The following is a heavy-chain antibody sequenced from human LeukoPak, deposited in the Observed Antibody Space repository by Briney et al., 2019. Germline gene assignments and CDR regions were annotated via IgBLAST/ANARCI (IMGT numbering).Heavy chain of an antibody. CDR3: ARGENYYGSGSYYNFDY. D-gene: IGHD3-10*01. CDR1: GGSVSSGSYY. J-gene: IGHJ4*02. Sequence: SEPLSLTCTVSGGSVSSGSYYWSWIRQPPGKGLEWIGYIYYSGRTNYHPSLKSRVTISVDTSKNQFSLKLSSVTAADTAVYYCARGENYYGSGSYYNFDYWGQGTLVTVSS. V-gene: IGHV4-61*01. CDR2: IYYSGRT.